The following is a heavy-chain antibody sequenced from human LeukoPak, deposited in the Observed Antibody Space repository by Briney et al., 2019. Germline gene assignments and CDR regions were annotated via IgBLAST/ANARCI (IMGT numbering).Heavy chain of an antibody. CDR3: AKVGGIVVVVAATGLDY. Sequence: HPGGSLRLSCAASGFTFSSYAMSWVRRAPGKGLEWVSAISGSGGSTYYADSVKGRFTISRDNSKNTLYLQMNSLRAEDTAVYYCAKVGGIVVVVAATGLDYWGQGTLVTVSS. D-gene: IGHD2-15*01. CDR1: GFTFSSYA. J-gene: IGHJ4*02. CDR2: ISGSGGST. V-gene: IGHV3-23*01.